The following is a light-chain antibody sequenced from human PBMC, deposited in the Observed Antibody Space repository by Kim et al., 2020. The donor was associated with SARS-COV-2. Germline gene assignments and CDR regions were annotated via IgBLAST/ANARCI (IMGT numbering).Light chain of an antibody. CDR2: GKN. J-gene: IGLJ7*01. CDR3: NSRDSSGNDAV. CDR1: RLRSYY. Sequence: ALGQTVRITCQGVRLRSYYASRDQQKPGQAPVLVIYGKNNRPSGIPDRFSGSSSGNTASLTITGAQAEDEADYYCNSRDSSGNDAVFGGGTQLTVL. V-gene: IGLV3-19*01.